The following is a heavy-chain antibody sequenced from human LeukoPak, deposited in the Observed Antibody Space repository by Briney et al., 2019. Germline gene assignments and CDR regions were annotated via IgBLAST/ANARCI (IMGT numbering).Heavy chain of an antibody. CDR1: GFAFSTYW. V-gene: IGHV3-7*01. D-gene: IGHD3-3*01. J-gene: IGHJ4*02. Sequence: GGSLRLSCAASGFAFSTYWMDWVRQAPGKGLEWVGNINQDGSVKHYVDSVRGRFTIARDNARKSVYRQMRALRVEDTAVYYCTRDFVLWGQGSLVTASS. CDR2: INQDGSVK. CDR3: TRDFVL.